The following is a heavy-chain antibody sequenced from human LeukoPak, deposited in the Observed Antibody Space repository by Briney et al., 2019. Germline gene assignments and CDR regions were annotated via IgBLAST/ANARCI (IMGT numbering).Heavy chain of an antibody. CDR2: VHLDGRT. J-gene: IGHJ4*02. V-gene: IGHV4-4*02. D-gene: IGHD3-3*01. Sequence: PSGTLSLICGVSGGSISSTNWWTWVRQPPGKGLEWIEEVHLDGRTNYNPSLESRLTMSVDLSENHISLKLTSVTAADTAVYYCAREGGFYRPLDYSGQGTLVTVSS. CDR1: GGSISSTNW. CDR3: AREGGFYRPLDY.